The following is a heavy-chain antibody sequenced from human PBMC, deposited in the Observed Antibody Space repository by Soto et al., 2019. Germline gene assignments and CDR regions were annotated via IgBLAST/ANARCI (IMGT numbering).Heavy chain of an antibody. J-gene: IGHJ3*02. Sequence: EVQLVESGGGLVKPGGSLRLSCSASRFTFSSYTMNWVRQAPGKGLEWVSSISSSTTYIYYADSVKGRVTISRDNAKNSRYLQVNSLRAEDTAVYYCARDFDSSGYYGPVGAFDIWGQGTMVTISS. CDR2: ISSSTTYI. CDR3: ARDFDSSGYYGPVGAFDI. CDR1: RFTFSSYT. V-gene: IGHV3-21*03. D-gene: IGHD3-22*01.